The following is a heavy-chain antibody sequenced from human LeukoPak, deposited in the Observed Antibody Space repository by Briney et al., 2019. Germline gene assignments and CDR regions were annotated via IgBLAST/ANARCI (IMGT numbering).Heavy chain of an antibody. CDR3: TRACLVGYCTSTSCYGGSYFDY. CDR2: IRGKAYGGTT. V-gene: IGHV3-49*04. D-gene: IGHD2-2*01. CDR1: GFTFGDYA. J-gene: IGHJ4*02. Sequence: GGSLRLSCTASGFTFGDYAMSGVRQAPGKGLEWVGFIRGKAYGGTTEYAACVKGRFTISRDDSKSIASLQMNSLKTEDTAVYYCTRACLVGYCTSTSCYGGSYFDYWGQGTRVTVSS.